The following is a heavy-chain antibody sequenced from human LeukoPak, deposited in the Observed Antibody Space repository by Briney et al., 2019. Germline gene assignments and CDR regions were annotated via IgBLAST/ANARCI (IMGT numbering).Heavy chain of an antibody. J-gene: IGHJ3*02. CDR2: INHSGST. CDR1: GGSFSGYY. D-gene: IGHD3-16*01. Sequence: PSETLSLTCAVYGGSFSGYYWSWIRQPPGKGLEWIGEINHSGSTNYNPSLKSRVTISVDTSKNQFSLKLSSVTAADTAVYYCARSSIHPQWGSGAFDIWGQGTMVTVSS. CDR3: ARSSIHPQWGSGAFDI. V-gene: IGHV4-34*01.